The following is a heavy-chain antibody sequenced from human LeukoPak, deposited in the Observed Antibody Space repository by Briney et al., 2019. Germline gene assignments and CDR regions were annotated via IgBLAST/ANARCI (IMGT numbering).Heavy chain of an antibody. Sequence: SETLSLTCTVSGGSISGGDYYWSWIRQPPGEGLEWIGYIYYSGSTYYNPSLKSRVTISVDTSKNQFSLKLSAVTAADTAVYYCARGNDDLWWRGFDPWGQGTLVTVSS. CDR2: IYYSGST. CDR3: ARGNDDLWWRGFDP. CDR1: GGSISGGDYY. J-gene: IGHJ5*02. D-gene: IGHD3-3*01. V-gene: IGHV4-30-4*01.